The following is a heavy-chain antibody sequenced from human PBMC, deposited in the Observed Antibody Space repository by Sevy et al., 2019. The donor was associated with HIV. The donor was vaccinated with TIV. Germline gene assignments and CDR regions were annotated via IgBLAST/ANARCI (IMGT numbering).Heavy chain of an antibody. CDR1: GFNFDVYA. CDR3: AKEGGRYYDSSGYSQEGAYFFDS. CDR2: ITWNGGST. D-gene: IGHD3-22*01. V-gene: IGHV3-43D*03. J-gene: IGHJ4*02. Sequence: GGSLRLSCAASGFNFDVYAMHWVRQAPGRSLEWVSVITWNGGSTYYADSVKGRFTISRDNSQNSLYLQLNSLRPEDTAFYYCAKEGGRYYDSSGYSQEGAYFFDSWGQGTLVTVSS.